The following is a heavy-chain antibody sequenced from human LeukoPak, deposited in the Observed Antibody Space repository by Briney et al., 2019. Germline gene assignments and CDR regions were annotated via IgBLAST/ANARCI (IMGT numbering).Heavy chain of an antibody. CDR3: ARDYYYDSSGPWYFDP. J-gene: IGHJ2*01. V-gene: IGHV4-59*01. CDR2: IYYSGST. D-gene: IGHD3-22*01. CDR1: GGSISSYY. Sequence: MPSETLSLTCTVSGGSISSYYWSWIRQPPGKGLEWIGYIYYSGSTNYNPSLMSRVTISVDTSKNQFSLKLSSVTAADTAVYYCARDYYYDSSGPWYFDPWGRGTLVTVSS.